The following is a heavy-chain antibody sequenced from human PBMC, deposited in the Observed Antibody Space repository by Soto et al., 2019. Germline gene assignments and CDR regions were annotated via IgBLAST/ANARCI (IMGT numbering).Heavy chain of an antibody. J-gene: IGHJ4*02. CDR3: ARACSSNSCYDVFDY. D-gene: IGHD2-2*01. Sequence: PWETLSLTCTDSGGSISSYYWSWIRQPAGKGLEWIGRIYTSGSTNYNPSLKSRVTMSVDTSKNQLSLKLSSVTAADTAVYYCARACSSNSCYDVFDYWGQGTLVTVSS. V-gene: IGHV4-4*07. CDR2: IYTSGST. CDR1: GGSISSYY.